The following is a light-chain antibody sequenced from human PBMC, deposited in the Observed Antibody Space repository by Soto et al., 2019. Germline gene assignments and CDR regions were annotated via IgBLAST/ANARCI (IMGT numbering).Light chain of an antibody. V-gene: IGKV1-17*03. J-gene: IGKJ4*01. CDR2: GAS. CDR3: LQHNSYPLT. Sequence: DIQMTQSPSAMSASVGDRVTITCRASQGISNYLAWFQQKPGKVPKRLIYGASSLQGGVPSRFSGSGSGTEFTLTISSLQPEDFATYYCLQHNSYPLTFGGGTRWISN. CDR1: QGISNY.